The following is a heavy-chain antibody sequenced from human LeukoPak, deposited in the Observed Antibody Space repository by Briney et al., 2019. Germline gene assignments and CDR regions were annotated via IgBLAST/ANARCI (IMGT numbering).Heavy chain of an antibody. J-gene: IGHJ4*02. CDR1: GGSISSSNW. CDR2: IYHSGST. CDR3: ARATYYDFWSGYYTGNQKDEGFDY. V-gene: IGHV4-4*02. D-gene: IGHD3-3*01. Sequence: SGTLSLTCAVSGGSISSSNWWSWVRQPPGKGLEWIGEIYHSGSTNYNPSLKSRVTISVDKSKNQFSLKLSSVTAADTAVYYCARATYYDFWSGYYTGNQKDEGFDYWGQGTLVTVSS.